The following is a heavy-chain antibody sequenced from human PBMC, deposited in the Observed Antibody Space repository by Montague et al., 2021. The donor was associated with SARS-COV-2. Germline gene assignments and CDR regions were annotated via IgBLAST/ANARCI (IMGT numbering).Heavy chain of an antibody. CDR3: GLGRGFEVGDHYYYSYGFGV. Sequence: SETWSLTCTVSGGSIRSSSHFWGWFRQPPGQRLEWIGTISYSGSTYYSPSLKSRVIISVDTSKNQFSLNLRFVTAADTAVFCCGLGRGFEVGDHYYYSYGFGVWGQGTTVTVSS. CDR1: GGSIRSSSHF. CDR2: ISYSGST. J-gene: IGHJ6*02. D-gene: IGHD3-10*01. V-gene: IGHV4-39*07.